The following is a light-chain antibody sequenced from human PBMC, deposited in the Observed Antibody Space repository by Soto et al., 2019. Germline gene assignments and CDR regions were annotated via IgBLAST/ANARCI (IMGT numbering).Light chain of an antibody. CDR2: AVS. CDR1: SLLHSDGETY. V-gene: IGKV2D-29*01. CDR3: MQSIQLPLFT. J-gene: IGKJ3*01. Sequence: SLLHSDGETYLYLCLQKPGQPPSLLIYAVSNRFSGVPDGFSGSGSGTDFTLKISRVEAEDVGVRYCMQSIQLPLFTLGPGTKVDIK.